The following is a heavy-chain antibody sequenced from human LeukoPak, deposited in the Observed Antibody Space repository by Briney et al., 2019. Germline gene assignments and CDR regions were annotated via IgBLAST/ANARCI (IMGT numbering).Heavy chain of an antibody. J-gene: IGHJ4*02. CDR1: GFTFSSYA. D-gene: IGHD3-9*01. CDR2: ISGSGGST. CDR3: AKDYRGRYFDWLLYFYFDY. V-gene: IGHV3-23*01. Sequence: PGGSLRLSCAASGFTFSSYAMSWVRQAPGKGLEWVSAISGSGGSTYYADSVKGRFTISRDNSKSTLYLQMNSLRAEDTAVYYCAKDYRGRYFDWLLYFYFDYWGQGTLVTVSS.